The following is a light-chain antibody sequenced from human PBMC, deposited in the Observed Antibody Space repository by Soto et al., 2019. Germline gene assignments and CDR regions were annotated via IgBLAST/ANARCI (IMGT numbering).Light chain of an antibody. J-gene: IGLJ3*02. CDR1: SSNVGSNF. V-gene: IGLV1-47*01. CDR2: RTD. CDR3: AAWDNSLRWV. Sequence: QSVLTQPPSVSGTPGQRVTISCSGSSSNVGSNFVYWYKQSLGTAPKLLIYRTDQRPSGVPDRFSGSKPGTSASLAISGLRSDDEADYYCAAWDNSLRWVFGGGTKLTVL.